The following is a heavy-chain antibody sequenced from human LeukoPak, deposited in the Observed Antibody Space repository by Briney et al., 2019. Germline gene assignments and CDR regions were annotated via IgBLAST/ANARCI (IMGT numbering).Heavy chain of an antibody. Sequence: SETLSLTCTVSGGSISSGSYYWSWIRQPAGKGLGWIGRIYTSGSTNYNPSLKSRVTISVDTSKNQFSLKLSSVTAADTAVYYCVRDYMTYFDYWGQGTLVTVSS. V-gene: IGHV4-61*02. CDR1: GGSISSGSYY. CDR2: IYTSGST. CDR3: VRDYMTYFDY. J-gene: IGHJ4*02. D-gene: IGHD2-21*02.